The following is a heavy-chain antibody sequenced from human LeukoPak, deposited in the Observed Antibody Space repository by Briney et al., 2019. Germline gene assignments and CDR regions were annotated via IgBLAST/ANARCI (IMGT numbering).Heavy chain of an antibody. V-gene: IGHV4-30-4*08. CDR2: IYYSGST. CDR3: ARVVGDSSGYYYVGGPYYFDY. CDR1: GGSISSGDYY. J-gene: IGHJ4*02. D-gene: IGHD3-22*01. Sequence: SQTLSLTCTVSGGSISSGDYYWSWIRQPPGKGLEWIGYIYYSGSTYYNPSLKSRVTMSVDTSKNQFSLKLSSVTAADTAVYYCARVVGDSSGYYYVGGPYYFDYWGQGTLVTVSS.